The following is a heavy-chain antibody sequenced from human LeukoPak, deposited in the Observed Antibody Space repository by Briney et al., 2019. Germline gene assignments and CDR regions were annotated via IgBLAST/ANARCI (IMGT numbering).Heavy chain of an antibody. CDR1: GFTFSNYA. CDR3: AKTPIKGMDV. Sequence: GGSLRLSCAASGFTFSNYAISWVRQAPGKGLEWVSTVTVSGYTTSYADSVKGRFTVSRDDFKNTMYLQMNSLRAEDTAVYYCAKTPIKGMDVWGQGTTVTVSS. J-gene: IGHJ6*02. V-gene: IGHV3-23*01. CDR2: VTVSGYTT.